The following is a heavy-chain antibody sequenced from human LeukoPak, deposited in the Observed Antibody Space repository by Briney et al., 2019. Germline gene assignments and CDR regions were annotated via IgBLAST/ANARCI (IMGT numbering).Heavy chain of an antibody. V-gene: IGHV3-21*01. Sequence: GGSLRLSCAASGFTFSSYSMNWVRQAPGKGLEWVSSISSSSSYIYYADSVKGRFTISRDNAKNSLYLQMNSLRAEDTAVYYCARDPTMARGAHDYWGQGTLVTVSS. D-gene: IGHD3-10*01. J-gene: IGHJ4*02. CDR1: GFTFSSYS. CDR2: ISSSSSYI. CDR3: ARDPTMARGAHDY.